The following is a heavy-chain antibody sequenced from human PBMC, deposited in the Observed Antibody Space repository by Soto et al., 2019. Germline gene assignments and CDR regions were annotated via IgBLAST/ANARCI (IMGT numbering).Heavy chain of an antibody. D-gene: IGHD4-17*01. CDR3: AGVAYGDSYYFDY. CDR2: IIPIFGTA. J-gene: IGHJ4*02. CDR1: GGTFSSYA. V-gene: IGHV1-69*13. Sequence: SVKVSCKASGGTFSSYAISWVRQAPGQGLEWMGGIIPIFGTANYAQKFQGRVTITADESTSTAYMELSSLRSEDTAVYYCAGVAYGDSYYFDYWGQGTLVTVSS.